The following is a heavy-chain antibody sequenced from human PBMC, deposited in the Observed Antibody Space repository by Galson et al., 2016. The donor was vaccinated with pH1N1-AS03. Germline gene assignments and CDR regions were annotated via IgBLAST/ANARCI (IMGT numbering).Heavy chain of an antibody. CDR3: TSAIALADSI. D-gene: IGHD6-19*01. CDR1: GITFRSCA. V-gene: IGHV3-23*01. Sequence: SLRLSCAASGITFRSCAMSWVRQAPGKGLEWVSAISGSGGSTYYADSVKGRFTISRDNSKNTLYLQMNNLRAEDTAVYYCTSAIALADSIWGQGTLVTVSS. J-gene: IGHJ4*02. CDR2: ISGSGGST.